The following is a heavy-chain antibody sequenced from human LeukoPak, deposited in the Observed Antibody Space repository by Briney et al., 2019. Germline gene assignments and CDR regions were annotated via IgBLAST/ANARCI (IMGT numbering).Heavy chain of an antibody. CDR1: GGSTRSYY. D-gene: IGHD6-19*01. CDR3: ATSSGWYERNTWGGWFDP. J-gene: IGHJ5*02. CDR2: IYYSGST. Sequence: SETLSLTCSVSGGSTRSYYWNWIRQPPGKGLEWIGYIYYSGSTNYNPSLKSRVSISVDTSKNQFSLKLRSVSAADTAVYYCATSSGWYERNTWGGWFDPWGQGTLVTVSS. V-gene: IGHV4-59*01.